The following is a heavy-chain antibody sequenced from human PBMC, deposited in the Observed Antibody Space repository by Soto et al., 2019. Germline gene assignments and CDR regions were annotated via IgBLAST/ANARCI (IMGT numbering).Heavy chain of an antibody. CDR1: GFTFSSYA. Sequence: GGSLRLSCAASGFTFSSYAMHWVRHAPGKGLEWVAVISYDGSNKYYADSVKGRFTISRDNSKNTLYLQMNSLRAEDTAVYYCARDPNRPYFDYWGQGTLVTVSS. V-gene: IGHV3-30*04. CDR2: ISYDGSNK. CDR3: ARDPNRPYFDY. J-gene: IGHJ4*02.